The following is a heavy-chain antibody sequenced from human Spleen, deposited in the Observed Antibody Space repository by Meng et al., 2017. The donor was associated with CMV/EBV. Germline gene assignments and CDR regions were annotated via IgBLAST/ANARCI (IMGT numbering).Heavy chain of an antibody. D-gene: IGHD3-3*01. V-gene: IGHV1-69*10. CDR1: GGTFSSYA. CDR3: ARGRGFDFSSGYVSNYYYLMDV. Sequence: SVKVSCKASGGTFSSYAISWVRQAPGQGLEWMGGIIPILGIANYAQKFQGRVTITADKSTSTAYMELGSLRSEDTAVYYCARGRGFDFSSGYVSNYYYLMDVWGQGTTVTVSS. J-gene: IGHJ6*02. CDR2: IIPILGIA.